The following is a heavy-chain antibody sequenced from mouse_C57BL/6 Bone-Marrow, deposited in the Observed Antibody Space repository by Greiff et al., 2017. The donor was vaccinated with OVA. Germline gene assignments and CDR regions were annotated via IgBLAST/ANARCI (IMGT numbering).Heavy chain of an antibody. V-gene: IGHV1-82*01. D-gene: IGHD1-1*01. CDR2: IYPGDGDT. CDR3: ASYYYGSC. Sequence: VKLMESGPELVKPGASVKISCKASGYAFSSSWMNWVKQRPGKGLEWIGRIYPGDGDTNYNGKFKGKATLTADKSSSTAYMQLSSLTSEDSAVYFCASYYYGSCWGQGTTLTVSS. CDR1: GYAFSSSW. J-gene: IGHJ2*01.